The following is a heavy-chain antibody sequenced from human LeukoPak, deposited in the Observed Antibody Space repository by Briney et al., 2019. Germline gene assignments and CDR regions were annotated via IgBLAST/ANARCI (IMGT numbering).Heavy chain of an antibody. D-gene: IGHD6-13*01. CDR3: AREFDSTSGFDP. J-gene: IGHJ5*02. CDR2: INPGGGST. Sequence: ASVKVSCRASGYTFTDYYMHWVRQAPGQGLEWMGIINPGGGSTSYAQKFQGRVTMTRDTSTSTVYMELSSLRSEDTAVYYCAREFDSTSGFDPWGQGTLVTVSS. CDR1: GYTFTDYY. V-gene: IGHV1-46*01.